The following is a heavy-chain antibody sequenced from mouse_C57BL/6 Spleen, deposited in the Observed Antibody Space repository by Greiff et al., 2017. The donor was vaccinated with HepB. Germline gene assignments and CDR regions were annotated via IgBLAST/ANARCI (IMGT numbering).Heavy chain of an antibody. J-gene: IGHJ3*01. CDR2: IYPGSGNT. CDR3: ARSGDYSNSFAY. CDR1: GYTFTDYY. Sequence: VQLQQSGAELVRPGASVKLSCKASGYTFTDYYINWVKQRPGQGLEWIARIYPGSGNTYYNEKFKGKATLTAEKSSSTAYMQLSSLTSEDSAVYFCARSGDYSNSFAYWGQGTLVTVSA. D-gene: IGHD2-5*01. V-gene: IGHV1-76*01.